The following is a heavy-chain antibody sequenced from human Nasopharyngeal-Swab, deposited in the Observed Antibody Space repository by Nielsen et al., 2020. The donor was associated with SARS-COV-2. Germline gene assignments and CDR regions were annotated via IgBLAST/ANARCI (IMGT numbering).Heavy chain of an antibody. J-gene: IGHJ4*02. D-gene: IGHD6-6*01. Sequence: VRQAPGKGLEWVANIKQDGSEKYYVDSVKGRFTISRDNAKNSLYLQMNSLRAEDTALYYCAKDIRPYSSSPDYWGQGTLVTVSS. V-gene: IGHV3-7*03. CDR3: AKDIRPYSSSPDY. CDR2: IKQDGSEK.